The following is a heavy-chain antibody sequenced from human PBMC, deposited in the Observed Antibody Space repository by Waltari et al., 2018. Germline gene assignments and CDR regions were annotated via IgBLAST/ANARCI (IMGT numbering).Heavy chain of an antibody. CDR3: ARSREWELLSY. CDR1: VGSFSGSY. CDR2: INHSGST. Sequence: QVQLQQWGAGLLKPSATLSLTCAVYVGSFSGSYWSWIRQPPGKGLEWIGEINHSGSTNYNPSLKSRVTISVDTSKNQFSLKLSSVTAADTAVYYCARSREWELLSYWGQGTLVTVSS. V-gene: IGHV4-34*01. J-gene: IGHJ4*02. D-gene: IGHD1-26*01.